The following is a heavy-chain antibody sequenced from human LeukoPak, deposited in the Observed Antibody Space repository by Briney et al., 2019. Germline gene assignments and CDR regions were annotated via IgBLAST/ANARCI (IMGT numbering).Heavy chain of an antibody. CDR2: ISYDGSNK. J-gene: IGHJ4*02. D-gene: IGHD4/OR15-4a*01. V-gene: IGHV3-30*18. CDR3: AKVGASVSFDY. CDR1: GFTFSNYG. Sequence: GGSLRLSCAASGFTFSNYGMHWVRQAPGKGLEWVAVISYDGSNKYYADSVKGRLTISKDNSKNTLYLQMNSLRAEDTAVYYWAKVGASVSFDYWGQEPLVTVSS.